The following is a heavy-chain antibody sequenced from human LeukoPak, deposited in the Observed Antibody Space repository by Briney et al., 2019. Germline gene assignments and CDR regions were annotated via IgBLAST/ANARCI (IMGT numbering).Heavy chain of an antibody. CDR3: ARDLQFLPGD. J-gene: IGHJ4*02. CDR1: GYTFTNYG. V-gene: IGHV1-18*01. Sequence: GASVKVSCKASGYTFTNYGISWVRQAPGQGLEWMGWISDNSGTTNYAQKFQGRVTMTTDTSTSTGYMELRSLRSDDTAVYYCARDLQFLPGDWGQGTLVTVSS. D-gene: IGHD7-27*01. CDR2: ISDNSGTT.